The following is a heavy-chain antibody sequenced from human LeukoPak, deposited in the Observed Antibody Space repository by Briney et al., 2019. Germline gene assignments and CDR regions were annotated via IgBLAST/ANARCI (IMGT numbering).Heavy chain of an antibody. CDR3: AKLDDILAPDFDY. CDR1: GFTFDDYA. V-gene: IGHV3-9*01. J-gene: IGHJ4*02. Sequence: PGGSLRLSCAASGFTFDDYAMHWVRQAPGKGLEWVSGISWNSGSIGYADSVKGRFTISRDNAKNSLYLQMNSLRAEDTALYYCAKLDDILAPDFDYWGQGTLVTVSS. CDR2: ISWNSGSI. D-gene: IGHD3-9*01.